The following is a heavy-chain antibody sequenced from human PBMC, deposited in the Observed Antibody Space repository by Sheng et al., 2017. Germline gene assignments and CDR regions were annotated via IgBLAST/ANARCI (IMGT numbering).Heavy chain of an antibody. V-gene: IGHV4-39*07. CDR3: ARDQSYYSDSSGYFYVFDY. D-gene: IGHD3-22*01. Sequence: QLQLQESGPGLVKPSETLSLTCTVSGGSISRSFYYWGWIRQPPGKGLEWIGSISYSGNTYYNPSLKSRVTISVDTSNNQFSLKLSSVTAADTAVYYCARDQSYYSDSSGYFYVFDYWGQGTLVAVSS. J-gene: IGHJ4*02. CDR2: ISYSGNT. CDR1: GGSISRSFYY.